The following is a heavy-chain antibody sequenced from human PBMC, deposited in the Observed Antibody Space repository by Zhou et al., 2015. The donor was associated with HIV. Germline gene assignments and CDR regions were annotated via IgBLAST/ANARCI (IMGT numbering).Heavy chain of an antibody. D-gene: IGHD6-19*01. Sequence: QVQLVQSGAEVKKPGASVKVSCKASGYTFTGYYMHWVRQAPGQGLEWMGWINPNSGGTNYAQKFQGWVTMTRDTSISTAYMELSRLRSDDTAVYYCARGSAEDSSGWYGYYGMDVWGQGTTVTVSS. V-gene: IGHV1-2*04. CDR1: GYTFTGYY. CDR2: INPNSGGT. CDR3: ARGSAEDSSGWYGYYGMDV. J-gene: IGHJ6*02.